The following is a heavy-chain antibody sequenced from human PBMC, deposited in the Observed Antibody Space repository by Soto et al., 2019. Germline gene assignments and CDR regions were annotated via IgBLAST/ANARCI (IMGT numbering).Heavy chain of an antibody. CDR2: ISSSSSYI. CDR3: ARDGLVYAFDI. CDR1: GFTFSSYS. V-gene: IGHV3-21*01. D-gene: IGHD2-8*01. Sequence: GGSLRLSCAASGFTFSSYSMNWVRQAPGKGLELVSSISSSSSYIYYADSVKGRFTISRDNAKNSLYLQMNSLRAEDTAVYYCARDGLVYAFDIWGQGTMVTVSS. J-gene: IGHJ3*02.